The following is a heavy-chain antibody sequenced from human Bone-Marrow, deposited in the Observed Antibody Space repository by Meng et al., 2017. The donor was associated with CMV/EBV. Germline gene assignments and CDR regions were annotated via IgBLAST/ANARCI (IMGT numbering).Heavy chain of an antibody. V-gene: IGHV3-33*06. Sequence: GESLKISCAASGFTFSSYGMHWVRQAPGKGLEWVAVIWYDGSNKYYADSVKGRFTISRDNSKNTLYLQMNSLRVEDTAVYYCAKDSRPAAMFYYGMHVWGQGTTVTVSS. CDR3: AKDSRPAAMFYYGMHV. D-gene: IGHD2-2*01. CDR2: IWYDGSNK. J-gene: IGHJ6*02. CDR1: GFTFSSYG.